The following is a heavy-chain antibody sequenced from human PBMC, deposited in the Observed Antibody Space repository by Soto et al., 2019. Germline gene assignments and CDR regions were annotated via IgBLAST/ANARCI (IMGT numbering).Heavy chain of an antibody. D-gene: IGHD3-22*01. CDR1: SGSISSSNW. J-gene: IGHJ3*02. CDR3: AREEKKKVDSSVAFDI. V-gene: IGHV4-4*02. Sequence: QVQLQESGPGLVKPSGTLSLTCAVSSGSISSSNWWSWVRQPPGKGLEWIGEIYHSGSTNYNPSLQSRVTISVDKSKNQFSLKLSSVTAADTAVYYCAREEKKKVDSSVAFDIWGQGTMVTVSS. CDR2: IYHSGST.